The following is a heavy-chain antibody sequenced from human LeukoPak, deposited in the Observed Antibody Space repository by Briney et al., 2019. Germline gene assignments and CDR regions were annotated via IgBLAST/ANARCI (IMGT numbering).Heavy chain of an antibody. J-gene: IGHJ4*02. V-gene: IGHV3-15*01. CDR3: TTGLTDYYDSSGYYPDY. CDR1: GFTFSNAW. CDR2: IKSKTDGGTT. Sequence: PGGSLRLSCAASGFTFSNAWMSWVRQAPGKGLEWVGRIKSKTDGGTTDYAAPVKGRFTISRDDSKNTLYLQMNSLKTEDTAVYYCTTGLTDYYDSSGYYPDYWGQGTLVTVPS. D-gene: IGHD3-22*01.